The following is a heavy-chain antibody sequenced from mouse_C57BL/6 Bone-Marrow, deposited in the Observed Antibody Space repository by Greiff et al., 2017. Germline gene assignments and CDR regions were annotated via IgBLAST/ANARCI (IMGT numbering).Heavy chain of an antibody. Sequence: QVQLQQPGAELVKPGASVKLSCKASGYTFTTYWMPWLKQRPGQGLEWIGEIDPSDSYTNYKQKFKGKATLTVDTSSSTAYLQLSSLTSEDSAVYYCTRFEYYGSTYEFAYWGQGTLVTVSA. CDR3: TRFEYYGSTYEFAY. V-gene: IGHV1-50*01. CDR2: IDPSDSYT. J-gene: IGHJ3*01. D-gene: IGHD1-1*01. CDR1: GYTFTTYW.